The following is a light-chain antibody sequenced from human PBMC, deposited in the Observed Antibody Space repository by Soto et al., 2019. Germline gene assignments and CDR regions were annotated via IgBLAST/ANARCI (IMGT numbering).Light chain of an antibody. V-gene: IGKV3-20*01. CDR1: QSVSNNY. J-gene: IGKJ1*01. CDR2: GAS. CDR3: QQYGSSGT. Sequence: EIGVTQSPGTLSLSPGERATLSCRASQSVSNNYLAWYQPKPGQGPRLLIYGASNRATGIPDRFSGSGSGTDFTLTISSLEPEDFAVYYCQQYGSSGTFGQGTKVDIK.